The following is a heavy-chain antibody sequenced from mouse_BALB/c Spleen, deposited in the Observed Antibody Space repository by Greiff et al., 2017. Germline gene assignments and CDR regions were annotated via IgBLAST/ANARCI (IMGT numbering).Heavy chain of an antibody. D-gene: IGHD2-4*01. V-gene: IGHV1-9*01. Sequence: QVQLQQSGAELMKPGASVKISCKATGYTFSSYWIEWVKQRPGHGLEWIGEILPGSGSTNYNEKFKGKATFTADTSSNTAYMQLSSLTSEDSAVYYCARSGITTTDFDYWGQGTTLTVSS. CDR3: ARSGITTTDFDY. J-gene: IGHJ2*01. CDR2: ILPGSGST. CDR1: GYTFSSYW.